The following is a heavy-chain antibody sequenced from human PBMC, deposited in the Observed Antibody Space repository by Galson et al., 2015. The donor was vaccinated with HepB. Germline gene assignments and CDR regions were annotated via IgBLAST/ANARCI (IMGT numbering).Heavy chain of an antibody. J-gene: IGHJ4*02. CDR2: IDPSDSYT. D-gene: IGHD5-12*01. V-gene: IGHV5-10-1*01. CDR3: VSLQVKVARPMLRDLDF. CDR1: GYSFSNFW. Sequence: QSGAEVKKPGESLRISCKGSGYSFSNFWISWVRQTPGQGLEWMGWIDPSDSYTVYNPSFQGHVSISVDKSISTVYLQWSSLKASDTAMYFCVSLQVKVARPMLRDLDFWGQGTLVTVSS.